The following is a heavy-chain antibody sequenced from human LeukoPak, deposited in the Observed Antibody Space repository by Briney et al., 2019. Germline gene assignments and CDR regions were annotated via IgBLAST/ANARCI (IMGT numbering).Heavy chain of an antibody. V-gene: IGHV3-7*01. D-gene: IGHD3-22*01. CDR2: IKQDGSEK. Sequence: GGSLRLSCAASGFTFSSYWMSWVRQAPGKGLEWVANIKQDGSEKYYVDSVKGRFTISRDNAKNSLYLQMNSLRAEDTAVYYCAGDFPYYYDISGYYSDYWGQGTLVTVSS. J-gene: IGHJ4*02. CDR1: GFTFSSYW. CDR3: AGDFPYYYDISGYYSDY.